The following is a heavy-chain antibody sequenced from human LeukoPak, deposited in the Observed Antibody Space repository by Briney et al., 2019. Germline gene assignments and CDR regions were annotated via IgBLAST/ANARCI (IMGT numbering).Heavy chain of an antibody. J-gene: IGHJ3*02. CDR2: ISGSGGST. V-gene: IGHV3-23*01. D-gene: IGHD3-9*01. Sequence: PGGSLRLSCAASGFTFSSYAMSWVRQAPGKGLGLVSAISGSGGSTYYADSVKGRFTISRDNSKNTLYLQMNSLRAEDTAVYYCAKDRGYGYDILTGYYPDDAFDIWGQGTMVTVSS. CDR3: AKDRGYGYDILTGYYPDDAFDI. CDR1: GFTFSSYA.